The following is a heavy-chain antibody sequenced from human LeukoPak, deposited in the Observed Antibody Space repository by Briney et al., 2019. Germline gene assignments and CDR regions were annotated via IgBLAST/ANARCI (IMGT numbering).Heavy chain of an antibody. CDR3: ARVGSSWYSGDY. CDR1: GGSISSGGYY. CDR2: IYYSGST. J-gene: IGHJ4*02. D-gene: IGHD6-13*01. V-gene: IGHV4-31*03. Sequence: SETLSLTCTVSGGSISSGGYYWSWIRQHPGKGLEWIGYIYYSGSTYYNPSLKSRVTISVDTSKNQFSLKLSSVTAADTAVYYCARVGSSWYSGDYWGQGTLVTVSS.